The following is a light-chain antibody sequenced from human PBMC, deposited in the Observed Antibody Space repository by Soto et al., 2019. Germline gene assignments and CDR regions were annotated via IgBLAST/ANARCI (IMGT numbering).Light chain of an antibody. CDR2: SVS. CDR1: SSDVGDFTY. Sequence: QSALTQPASVSGSPGQSITISCTGTSSDVGDFTYVSWYQQYPGKAPKLMIYSVSHRPSGVSNRFSGYKSGNTASLTISGLQAEDEAEYYCSSYTNSATRVFGGGTKVTVL. J-gene: IGLJ3*02. CDR3: SSYTNSATRV. V-gene: IGLV2-14*01.